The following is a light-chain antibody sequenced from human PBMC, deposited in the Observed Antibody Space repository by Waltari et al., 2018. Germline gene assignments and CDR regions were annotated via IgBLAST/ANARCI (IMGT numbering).Light chain of an antibody. V-gene: IGLV2-14*01. J-gene: IGLJ2*01. CDR2: EVS. CDR3: SSFTDTSTWV. Sequence: QSALTQPASASGSPGQSITISCTGTSSDVAGYNYVPWYQLHPGKVPKCIIYEVSNRPPGVSNRLSGSKSGNTASLTISGLQAEDEADYYCSSFTDTSTWVFGGGTKVTVL. CDR1: SSDVAGYNY.